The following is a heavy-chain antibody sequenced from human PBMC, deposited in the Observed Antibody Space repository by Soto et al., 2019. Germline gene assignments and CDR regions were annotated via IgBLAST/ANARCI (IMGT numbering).Heavy chain of an antibody. CDR2: ISYTGNT. CDR3: AREPTITSHYVYFDL. Sequence: PSETLSLTCTVSGGSIGSYYWSWIRQPPGKGLEWIGYISYTGNTNYNPSLESRVSRSVDTSKNQLSLKLTSVTAADTAVYYCAREPTITSHYVYFDLWGRGTLVTVSS. D-gene: IGHD3-10*01. J-gene: IGHJ2*01. V-gene: IGHV4-59*01. CDR1: GGSIGSYY.